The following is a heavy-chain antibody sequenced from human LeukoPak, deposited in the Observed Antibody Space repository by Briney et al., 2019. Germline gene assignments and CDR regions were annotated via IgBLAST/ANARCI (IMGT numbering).Heavy chain of an antibody. Sequence: GGSLRLSCAASGFTFSSYWMSWVRQAPGKGLAWVANIKQDGSEKYYVDSVKGRFTISRDNAKNSLYLQMNSLRAEDTAVYYCARVALGSYGFPPYRPFDYWGQGTLVTVSS. CDR3: ARVALGSYGFPPYRPFDY. V-gene: IGHV3-7*01. CDR1: GFTFSSYW. D-gene: IGHD5-18*01. J-gene: IGHJ4*02. CDR2: IKQDGSEK.